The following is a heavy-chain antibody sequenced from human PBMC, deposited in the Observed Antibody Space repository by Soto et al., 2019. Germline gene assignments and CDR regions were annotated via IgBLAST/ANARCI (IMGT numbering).Heavy chain of an antibody. CDR3: AMSNSNDLYYHFES. J-gene: IGHJ4*02. Sequence: PGGSLRLSCAASGFTFDDYAMHWVRQAPGKGLEWVSGINWNSDTTGYADSVKGRFTVSSDNAKGSLLLQMSSLRAEDTAVYFCAMSNSNDLYYHFESWGQGTPVTVSS. D-gene: IGHD3-22*01. V-gene: IGHV3-9*01. CDR2: INWNSDTT. CDR1: GFTFDDYA.